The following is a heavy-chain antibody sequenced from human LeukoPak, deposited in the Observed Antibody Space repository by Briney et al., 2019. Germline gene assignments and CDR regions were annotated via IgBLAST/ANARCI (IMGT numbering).Heavy chain of an antibody. Sequence: GESLKISCKGSGYSFTSYWIGWVRQMPGKGLGGMGIIYPGDSDTRYSPSFQGQVTISADKSISTAYLQWSSLKASDTAMYYCARRVEMYYYGMDVWGQGTTVTVSS. CDR3: ARRVEMYYYGMDV. D-gene: IGHD5-24*01. CDR1: GYSFTSYW. V-gene: IGHV5-51*01. J-gene: IGHJ6*02. CDR2: IYPGDSDT.